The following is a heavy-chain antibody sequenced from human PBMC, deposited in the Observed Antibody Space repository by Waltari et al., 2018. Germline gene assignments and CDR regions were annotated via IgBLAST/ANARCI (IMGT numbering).Heavy chain of an antibody. D-gene: IGHD3-16*01. CDR3: ARDRRGYFDY. CDR2: ISGDSRFI. CDR1: GFTSSGYS. Sequence: EVQLVESGGGLVKPGGCLRLSCEAPGFTSSGYSMNWVRQAPGKGLEWVSSISGDSRFIYYADSVNGRFTISSDDAKNSLYLQMNSLRVEDTAVYYCARDRRGYFDYWGPGTLVSVSS. V-gene: IGHV3-21*01. J-gene: IGHJ4*02.